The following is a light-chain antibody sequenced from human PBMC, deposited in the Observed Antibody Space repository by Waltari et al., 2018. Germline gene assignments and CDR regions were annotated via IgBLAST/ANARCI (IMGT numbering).Light chain of an antibody. V-gene: IGLV2-23*02. Sequence: QSALTQPASVSGSPGQPLTISCTGTSSDVGSYNLVAWYQQHPGKAPKLMIYEVSKRPSGVSNRFSGSKSGNTASLTISGLQAEDEADYYCCSYAGSSTPWVFGGGTKLTVL. CDR2: EVS. J-gene: IGLJ3*02. CDR1: SSDVGSYNL. CDR3: CSYAGSSTPWV.